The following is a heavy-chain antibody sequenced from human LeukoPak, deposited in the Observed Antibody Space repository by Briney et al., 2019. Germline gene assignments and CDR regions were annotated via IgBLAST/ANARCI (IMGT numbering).Heavy chain of an antibody. CDR3: ARVVPAALSLEYYYMDV. V-gene: IGHV4-39*01. D-gene: IGHD2-2*01. CDR2: IYYSGST. CDR1: GGSISSSSYY. J-gene: IGHJ6*03. Sequence: SETLSLTCTVSGGSISSSSYYWGWIRQPPGKGLEWIGSIYYSGSTYYNPSLKSRVTISVDTSKNQFSLKLTSVTAADTAVYFCARVVPAALSLEYYYMDVWGKGTTVTVSS.